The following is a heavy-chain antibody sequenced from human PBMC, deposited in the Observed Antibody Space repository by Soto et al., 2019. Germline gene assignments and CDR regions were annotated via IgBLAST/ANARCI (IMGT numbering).Heavy chain of an antibody. J-gene: IGHJ6*02. D-gene: IGHD2-15*01. CDR1: GFTFSSYG. V-gene: IGHV3-30*03. CDR2: ISYDGSNK. Sequence: PSETLSLSCAASGFTFSSYGMHWVRQAPGKGLEWVAVISYDGSNKYYADSVKGRFTISRDNSKNTLYLQMNSLRSEDTAVYYCARAATRDYYYYGMDVWGQGTTVTVSS. CDR3: ARAATRDYYYYGMDV.